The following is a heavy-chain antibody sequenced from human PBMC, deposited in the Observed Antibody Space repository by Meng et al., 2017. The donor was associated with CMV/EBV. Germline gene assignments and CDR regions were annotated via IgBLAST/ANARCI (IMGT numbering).Heavy chain of an antibody. Sequence: GGSLRLSCAASGFTFSSYAMHWVRQAPGKGLEWVAVISYDGSNKYYADPVKGRFTISRDNSKNTLYLQMNSLRAEDTAVYYCARDLCSSSWIQLCQGRYFDLWGRGTLVTVSS. CDR2: ISYDGSNK. J-gene: IGHJ2*01. V-gene: IGHV3-30-3*01. D-gene: IGHD5-18*01. CDR1: GFTFSSYA. CDR3: ARDLCSSSWIQLCQGRYFDL.